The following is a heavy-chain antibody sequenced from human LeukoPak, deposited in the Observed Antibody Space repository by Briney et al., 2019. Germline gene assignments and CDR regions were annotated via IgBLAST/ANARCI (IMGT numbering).Heavy chain of an antibody. CDR1: GYSFTSRG. D-gene: IGHD6-19*01. CDR3: ARDEVSGGWYNH. Sequence: ASVKVSCKASGYSFTSRGFSWVRQAPGQGLEGMGWINADSGNTNYAQKLQGRVTLTTDTSTNTAYMELRSLRSDDTAVYYCARDEVSGGWYNHWGQGTLVTVSS. J-gene: IGHJ4*02. V-gene: IGHV1-18*04. CDR2: INADSGNT.